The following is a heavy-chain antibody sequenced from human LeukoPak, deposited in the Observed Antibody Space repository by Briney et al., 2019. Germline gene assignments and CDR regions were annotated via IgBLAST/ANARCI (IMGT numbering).Heavy chain of an antibody. CDR3: ARDGPNYCSSTSCYRPILGAFDI. D-gene: IGHD2-2*01. CDR2: INIVWSTP. V-gene: IGHV3-74*01. Sequence: PGGSLRLSCSASGFTFRRYWMHWVRQAPRKGLVWVSRINIVWSTPSYADSVKGRFSISRDNSKNTLYLQMNSLRAEHTAVYYCARDGPNYCSSTSCYRPILGAFDIWGQGTMVTVSS. J-gene: IGHJ3*02. CDR1: GFTFRRYW.